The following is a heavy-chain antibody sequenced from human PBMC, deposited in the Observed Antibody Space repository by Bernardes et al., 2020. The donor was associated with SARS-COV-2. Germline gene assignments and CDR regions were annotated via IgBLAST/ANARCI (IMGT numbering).Heavy chain of an antibody. CDR1: GFTFSSYG. D-gene: IGHD2-15*01. Sequence: GGSLRLCCAASGFTFSSYGMHWVRQAPGKGLEWVAVISYDGGEKVYADTVKGRFTISRDNSKNTLYLQMNSLRAEDTAVYYCATTPQYEYTRVFDFWGQGTLVTVSS. J-gene: IGHJ4*02. V-gene: IGHV3-30*03. CDR3: ATTPQYEYTRVFDF. CDR2: ISYDGGEK.